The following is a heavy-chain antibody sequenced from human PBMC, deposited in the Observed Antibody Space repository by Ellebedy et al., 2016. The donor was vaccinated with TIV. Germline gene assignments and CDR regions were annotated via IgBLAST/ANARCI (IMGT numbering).Heavy chain of an antibody. CDR3: ARFGYGSGIWVGSFDY. CDR2: IYHSGST. V-gene: IGHV4-4*02. J-gene: IGHJ4*02. Sequence: SETLSLTXAVSGGSISSSNWWSWVRQPPGKGLEWIGEIYHSGSTNYNPSLKSRVTISVDKSKNQFSLKLSSVTAADTAVYYCARFGYGSGIWVGSFDYWGQGTLVTVSS. CDR1: GGSISSSNW. D-gene: IGHD3-10*01.